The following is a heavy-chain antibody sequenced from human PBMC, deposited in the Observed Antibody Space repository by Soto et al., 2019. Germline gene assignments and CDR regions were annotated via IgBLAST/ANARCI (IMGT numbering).Heavy chain of an antibody. Sequence: QLQLQESGPGLVKPSETLSLTCTVSGGSISSSSYYWGWIRQPPGKGLEWIGSIYYSGSTYYNPSLKSRVTIAVDTSTNQFSRKLSSVTAADTAVYYCARHPNDYGGQDAFDIWGQGTMVTVSS. J-gene: IGHJ3*02. V-gene: IGHV4-39*01. CDR1: GGSISSSSYY. CDR3: ARHPNDYGGQDAFDI. CDR2: IYYSGST. D-gene: IGHD4-17*01.